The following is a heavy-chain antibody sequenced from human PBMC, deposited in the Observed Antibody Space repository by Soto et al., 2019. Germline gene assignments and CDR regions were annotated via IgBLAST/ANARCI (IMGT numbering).Heavy chain of an antibody. J-gene: IGHJ4*02. CDR1: GGSVSSGSYY. V-gene: IGHV4-61*01. Sequence: QVQLQESGPGLVKPSETLSLTCTVSGGSVSSGSYYWSWIRQPPGKGLEWIGYIYYSGSTNYNPSLKSRVTISVDTSKNQFSLKLSSVTAADTAVYYCAREWAIKVFDYWGQGTLVTVSS. CDR3: AREWAIKVFDY. CDR2: IYYSGST. D-gene: IGHD2-2*02.